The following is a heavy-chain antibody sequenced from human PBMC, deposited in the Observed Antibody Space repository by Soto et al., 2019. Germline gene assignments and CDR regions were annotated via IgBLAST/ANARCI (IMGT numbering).Heavy chain of an antibody. Sequence: GGSLRLSCAASGFTFSSYGMHWVRQAPGKGLEWVAVIWYDGSNKYYADSVKGRFTISRDNSKNTLYLQMNSLRAEDTAVYYCAREWAVAGTRGYYYYMDVWGKGTTVTVSS. CDR1: GFTFSSYG. CDR2: IWYDGSNK. CDR3: AREWAVAGTRGYYYYMDV. D-gene: IGHD6-19*01. V-gene: IGHV3-33*01. J-gene: IGHJ6*03.